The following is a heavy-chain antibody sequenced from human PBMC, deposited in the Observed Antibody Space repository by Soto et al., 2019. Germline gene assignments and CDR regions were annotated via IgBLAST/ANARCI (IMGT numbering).Heavy chain of an antibody. D-gene: IGHD5-12*01. CDR1: GYSFTSYW. CDR2: IYPGDSDT. Sequence: PGESLKISCKGSGYSFTSYWIGWVRQMPGKGLEWMGIIYPGDSDTRYSPSFQGQVTISADKSISTAYLQWSSLKASDTAMYYCARLGSKGGYDSYFDYWGQGTLVTVSS. CDR3: ARLGSKGGYDSYFDY. J-gene: IGHJ4*02. V-gene: IGHV5-51*01.